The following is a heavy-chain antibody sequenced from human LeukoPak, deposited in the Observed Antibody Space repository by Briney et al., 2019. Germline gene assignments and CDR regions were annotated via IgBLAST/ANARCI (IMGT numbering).Heavy chain of an antibody. J-gene: IGHJ6*02. CDR1: GFTFSSYA. CDR2: IWYDGSVE. D-gene: IGHD3-10*01. Sequence: AGRSLRLSCTASGFTFSSYAMHWVRQAPGKGLEWVAVIWYDGSVEYYIDSVRGRFSIPRDNSKKTLYLQMNSLRAEDTAVYYCAKALSYYYGSYGMDVWGQGTTVTVSS. V-gene: IGHV3-33*06. CDR3: AKALSYYYGSYGMDV.